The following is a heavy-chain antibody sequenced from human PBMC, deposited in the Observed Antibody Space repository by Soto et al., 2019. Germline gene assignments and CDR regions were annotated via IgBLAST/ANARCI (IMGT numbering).Heavy chain of an antibody. J-gene: IGHJ4*02. Sequence: VQLLESGGDLVQPGGSLRLSCVTSRFTFNTFAMSWVRRAPGGGLEWVSAINAGGGNTHYADSVKGRFTISRDNSKNTLYLQMDSLRAEDTAVYYCAKHTYSDFWPGHYYYLDFWGQGTLVTVSS. CDR3: AKHTYSDFWPGHYYYLDF. D-gene: IGHD3-3*01. CDR2: INAGGGNT. CDR1: RFTFNTFA. V-gene: IGHV3-23*01.